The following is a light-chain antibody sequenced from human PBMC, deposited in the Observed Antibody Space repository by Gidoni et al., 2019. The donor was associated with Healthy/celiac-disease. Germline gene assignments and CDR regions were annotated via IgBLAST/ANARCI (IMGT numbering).Light chain of an antibody. J-gene: IGKJ3*01. CDR2: AAS. CDR1: QGISSY. CDR3: QQLNSYPLLFT. V-gene: IGKV1-9*01. Sequence: DIQLTQSPSFLSASVGDRVTITCWASQGISSYLAWYQQKPGKAPKLLIYAASTLQSGVPSRFSGSGSGTEFTLTISSLQPEDFATYYCQQLNSYPLLFTFGPGTKVDIK.